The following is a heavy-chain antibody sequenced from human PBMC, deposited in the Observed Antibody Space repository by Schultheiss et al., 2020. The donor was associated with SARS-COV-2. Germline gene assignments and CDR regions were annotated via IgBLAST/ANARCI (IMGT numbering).Heavy chain of an antibody. CDR2: INSDGSAS. D-gene: IGHD3-3*01. Sequence: GGSLRLSCAASGFTFRNYWMHWVRQIPGKGLVWVSRINSDGSASSYADSVQGRFTISRDNSKNTLYLQMNSLRAEDTAVYYCAHGVWSGYYTPRSDWYFDLWGRGTLVTVSS. CDR3: AHGVWSGYYTPRSDWYFDL. CDR1: GFTFRNYW. J-gene: IGHJ2*01. V-gene: IGHV3-74*01.